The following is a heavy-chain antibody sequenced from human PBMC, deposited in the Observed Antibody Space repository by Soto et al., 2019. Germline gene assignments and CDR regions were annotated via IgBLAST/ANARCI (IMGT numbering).Heavy chain of an antibody. CDR3: ARWGCSGSNCNLNQRSYDL. Sequence: QVQLVESGGGVVQPGRSLRLSCAASGFIFNEYGMHWVRQAPGKGLEWVAVIWYDGSNKYYADSVKGRFTISRDNSKNTMSLQMNSLRAEDTAGYYCARWGCSGSNCNLNQRSYDLWGQGTLVTVSS. J-gene: IGHJ4*02. D-gene: IGHD2-15*01. CDR2: IWYDGSNK. CDR1: GFIFNEYG. V-gene: IGHV3-33*03.